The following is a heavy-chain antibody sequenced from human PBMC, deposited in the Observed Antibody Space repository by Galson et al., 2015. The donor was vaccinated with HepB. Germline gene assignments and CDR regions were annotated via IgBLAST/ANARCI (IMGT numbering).Heavy chain of an antibody. CDR2: IYYSGST. Sequence: ETLSLTCTVSGGSISSSSYYWGWIRQPPGKGLEWIGSIYYSGSTHYNPSLKSRVTISVDTSKNQFSLKLSSVTAADTAVYYCARSHDYGDYVAGYWGQGTLVTVSS. J-gene: IGHJ4*02. V-gene: IGHV4-39*01. CDR1: GGSISSSSYY. CDR3: ARSHDYGDYVAGY. D-gene: IGHD4-17*01.